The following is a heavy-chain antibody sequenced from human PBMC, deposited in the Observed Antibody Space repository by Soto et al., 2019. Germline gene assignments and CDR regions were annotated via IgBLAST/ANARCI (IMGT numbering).Heavy chain of an antibody. CDR1: GYTLTELS. J-gene: IGHJ4*02. V-gene: IGHV1-24*01. CDR3: ATDVWHYYDSSGYSDY. Sequence: ASVKVSCKVSGYTLTELSMHWVRQAPGKGLEWMGGFDPEDGETTYAQKFQGRVTMTEDTSTDTAYMELSSLRSEDTAVYYCATDVWHYYDSSGYSDYWGQGTLVTVSS. CDR2: FDPEDGET. D-gene: IGHD3-22*01.